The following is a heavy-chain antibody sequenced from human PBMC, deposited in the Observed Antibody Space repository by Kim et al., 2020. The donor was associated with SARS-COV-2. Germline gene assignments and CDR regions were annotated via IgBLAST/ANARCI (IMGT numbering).Heavy chain of an antibody. CDR1: GFTFNNYW. CDR3: ARIGYSSSSLDY. D-gene: IGHD6-6*01. V-gene: IGHV3-7*01. CDR2: IKQDGGVK. Sequence: GGSLRLSCAASGFTFNNYWMSWVRQSPGKGLEWVANIKQDGGVKYYVDSMKGRFTISRDNAKNSLFLQMSSLRAVDTAVYYCARIGYSSSSLDYWGRGTLVTVSS. J-gene: IGHJ4*02.